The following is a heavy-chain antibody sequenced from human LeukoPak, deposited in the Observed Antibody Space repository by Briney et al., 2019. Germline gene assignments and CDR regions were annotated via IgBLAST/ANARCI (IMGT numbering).Heavy chain of an antibody. J-gene: IGHJ4*02. D-gene: IGHD3-22*01. CDR1: GFTFSSYA. Sequence: GGSLRLSCAASGFTFSSYAMGWVRQAPGKGLEWVSSISGSGAGTYYADSVKGRCTISRDNSKNTLYLQMNSLRAEDTAVSYCAKADDDSPGYTNYFDYWGQGTLVTVSS. V-gene: IGHV3-23*01. CDR3: AKADDDSPGYTNYFDY. CDR2: ISGSGAGT.